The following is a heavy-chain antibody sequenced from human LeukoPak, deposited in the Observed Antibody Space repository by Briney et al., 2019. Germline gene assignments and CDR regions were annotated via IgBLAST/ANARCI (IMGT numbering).Heavy chain of an antibody. V-gene: IGHV3-43*02. D-gene: IGHD3-22*01. CDR1: GFTFDDYA. CDR2: ISGDGGST. CDR3: AKAMYYYDSSGYSFDY. Sequence: GXXRLSCAASGFTFDDYAMHWVRQAPGKGLEWVSLISGDGGSTYYADAVKGGFTISRDNSKNSLYLQMNSLRTEDTALYYCAKAMYYYDSSGYSFDYWGQGTLVTVSS. J-gene: IGHJ4*02.